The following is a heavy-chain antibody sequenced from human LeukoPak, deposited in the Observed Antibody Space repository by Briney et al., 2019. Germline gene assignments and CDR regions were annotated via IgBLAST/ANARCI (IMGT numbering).Heavy chain of an antibody. J-gene: IGHJ4*02. V-gene: IGHV3-21*06. CDR2: ISSGSSYI. CDR3: ARAEAAADIPYYLDF. D-gene: IGHD2-2*01. Sequence: GGSLRLSCAASGFPFSSYSINWVRQAPGKGLEWVSSISSGSSYIYIADSLKGRFTVSRDNTKDVVYLEMHSVKDEDTAVYFCARAEAAADIPYYLDFWGQGTMVTVSS. CDR1: GFPFSSYS.